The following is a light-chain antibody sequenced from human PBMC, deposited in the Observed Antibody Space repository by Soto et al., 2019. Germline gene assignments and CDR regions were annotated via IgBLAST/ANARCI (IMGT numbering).Light chain of an antibody. CDR1: SSDVGSYNL. CDR2: EGS. J-gene: IGLJ1*01. Sequence: QSALTQPPSVSGSPGQSITISCTGTSSDVGSYNLVSWYQQHPGKAPKLMIYEGSKRPSGVSNRCSGSKSGNTASLTISGLQAEDEADYYCCSYAGSSTYVFGTGTKLTVL. CDR3: CSYAGSSTYV. V-gene: IGLV2-23*01.